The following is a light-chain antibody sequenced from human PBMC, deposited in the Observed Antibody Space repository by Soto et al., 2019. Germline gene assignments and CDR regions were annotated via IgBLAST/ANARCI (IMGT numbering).Light chain of an antibody. J-gene: IGLJ1*01. CDR3: CSYAGSYTFV. CDR1: SSDVGGYNY. V-gene: IGLV2-11*01. CDR2: DVS. Sequence: QSVLTQPRSVSGSPGQSVTISCTGSSSDVGGYNYVSWYQHHPGKAPEVVIYDVSQRPSGVPDRFSGSKSGNTASLTISGLQAEDEADYYCCSYAGSYTFVFGSGTKVTVL.